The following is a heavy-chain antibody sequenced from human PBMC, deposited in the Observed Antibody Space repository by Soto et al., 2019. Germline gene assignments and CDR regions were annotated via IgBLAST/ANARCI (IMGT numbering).Heavy chain of an antibody. Sequence: GGSLRLSCAASGFTFSSYGMHWVRQAPGKGLEWVALIWYDGSNKYYADSVKGRFTISRDNSKNTLYLQMNSLRAEDTAVYYCARYSSSHYYYGMDVWGQGTTVTVS. CDR2: IWYDGSNK. J-gene: IGHJ6*02. CDR3: ARYSSSHYYYGMDV. CDR1: GFTFSSYG. V-gene: IGHV3-33*01. D-gene: IGHD6-6*01.